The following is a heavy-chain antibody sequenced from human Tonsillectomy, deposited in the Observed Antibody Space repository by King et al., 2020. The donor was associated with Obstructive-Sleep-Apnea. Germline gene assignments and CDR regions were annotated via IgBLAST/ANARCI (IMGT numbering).Heavy chain of an antibody. CDR1: GGSISSSAYY. CDR3: AKLGEILNWFDP. CDR2: IDYSGST. D-gene: IGHD3-3*02. V-gene: IGHV4-39*07. J-gene: IGHJ5*02. Sequence: LQLQESGPGLVKPSETLSLTCTVSGGSISSSAYYWGWIRQPPVKGLEWIGSIDYSGSTYYNPSLKSRVTISVDTSKNQFSLKLSSVTAADTAVYYCAKLGEILNWFDPWGQGTLVTVSS.